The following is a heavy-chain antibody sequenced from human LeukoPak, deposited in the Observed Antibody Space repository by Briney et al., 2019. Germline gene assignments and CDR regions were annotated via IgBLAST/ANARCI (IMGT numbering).Heavy chain of an antibody. J-gene: IGHJ4*02. Sequence: GGSLRLSCAASGFTFSSYSMNWVRQAPGKGLEWVSSISSSSSYIYYADSVKGRFTISRDNAKNSLYLQMNSLRAEDTAVYYCASNWNYVGRVDYWGQGTLVTVSS. CDR2: ISSSSSYI. V-gene: IGHV3-21*01. D-gene: IGHD1-7*01. CDR1: GFTFSSYS. CDR3: ASNWNYVGRVDY.